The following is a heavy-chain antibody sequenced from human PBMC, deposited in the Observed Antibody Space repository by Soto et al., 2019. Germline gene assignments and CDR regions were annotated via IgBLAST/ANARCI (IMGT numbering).Heavy chain of an antibody. CDR3: AHEPQPYYFDY. J-gene: IGHJ4*02. Sequence: QITLKESGPTLVKPTQTLTLTCTFSGFSLTTPGVGVGWIRQPPGKALEWLAFIYWNDEKGYSPSLKSRLTVTKDSSKNQVVLTMTNMDPVDSATYYCAHEPQPYYFDYWGQGTQVTVSS. V-gene: IGHV2-5*01. CDR2: IYWNDEK. CDR1: GFSLTTPGVG.